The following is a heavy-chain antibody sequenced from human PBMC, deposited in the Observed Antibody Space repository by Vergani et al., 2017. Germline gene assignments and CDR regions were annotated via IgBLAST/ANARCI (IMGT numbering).Heavy chain of an antibody. D-gene: IGHD4-17*01. CDR3: VKGFLTTGSY. J-gene: IGHJ4*02. V-gene: IGHV3-64D*06. CDR2: ISSNGGST. CDR1: GFTFSSYA. Sequence: EVQLLESGGGLVQPGGSLRLSCSASGFTFSSYAMHWVRQAPGKGLEYVSAISSNGGSTYYADSGKGRFTISRDNAKNTLYLQMSSLRAEDTAVYYCVKGFLTTGSYWGQGTLVTVSS.